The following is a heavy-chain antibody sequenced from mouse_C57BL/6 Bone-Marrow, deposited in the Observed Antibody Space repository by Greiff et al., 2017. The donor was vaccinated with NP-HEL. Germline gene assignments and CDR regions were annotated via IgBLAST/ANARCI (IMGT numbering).Heavy chain of an antibody. J-gene: IGHJ4*01. CDR2: ISGGGGNT. CDR1: GFTFSSYT. D-gene: IGHD2-1*01. CDR3: ARRVYYGNYFYYYAMDY. V-gene: IGHV5-9*01. Sequence: EVQGVESGGGLVKPGGSLKLSCAASGFTFSSYTMSWVRQTPETRLEWVATISGGGGNTYYPDSVKGRFTISRDNAKNTLYLQMSSLRSEDTALYYCARRVYYGNYFYYYAMDYWGQGTSVTVSS.